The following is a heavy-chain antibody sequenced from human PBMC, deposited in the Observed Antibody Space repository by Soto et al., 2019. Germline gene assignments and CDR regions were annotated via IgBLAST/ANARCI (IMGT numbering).Heavy chain of an antibody. V-gene: IGHV1-69*13. CDR3: ARVGCSSTSFYFLNWFDP. J-gene: IGHJ5*02. CDR1: GGTFSSYA. CDR2: IIPIFGTA. Sequence: ASVKVSCKASGGTFSSYAISWVRQAPGQGLEWMGGIIPIFGTANYAQKFQGRVTITADATTSTTYIELSSLRAEYTAVYYCARVGCSSTSFYFLNWFDPWGQGTLVTVSS. D-gene: IGHD2-2*01.